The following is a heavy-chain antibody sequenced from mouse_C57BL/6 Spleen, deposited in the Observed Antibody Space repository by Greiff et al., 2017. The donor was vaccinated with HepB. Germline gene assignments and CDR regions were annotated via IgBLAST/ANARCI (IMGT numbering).Heavy chain of an antibody. CDR1: GYTFTSYW. CDR2: INPSSGYT. D-gene: IGHD2-1*01. Sequence: VMLVESGAELAKPGASVKLSCKASGYTFTSYWMHWVKQRPGQGLEWIGYINPSSGYTKYNQKFKDKATLTADKSSSTAYMQLSSLTYEDSAVYYCARCGYAKEYAMDYWGQGTSVTVSS. V-gene: IGHV1-7*01. J-gene: IGHJ4*01. CDR3: ARCGYAKEYAMDY.